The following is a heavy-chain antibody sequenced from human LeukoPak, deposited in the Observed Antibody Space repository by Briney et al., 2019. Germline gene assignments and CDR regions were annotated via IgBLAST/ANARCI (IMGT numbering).Heavy chain of an antibody. J-gene: IGHJ6*03. CDR1: GYTFTGYY. CDR3: ATAMVRGVISYYYYYMDV. CDR2: INPNSGGT. D-gene: IGHD3-10*01. V-gene: IGHV1-2*02. Sequence: ASVKVSCKASGYTFTGYYMHWVRQAPGQGLEWMGWINPNSGGTNYAQKFQGRVTMTRDTSISTAYMELSSLRSEDTAVYYCATAMVRGVISYYYYYMDVWGKGTTVTISS.